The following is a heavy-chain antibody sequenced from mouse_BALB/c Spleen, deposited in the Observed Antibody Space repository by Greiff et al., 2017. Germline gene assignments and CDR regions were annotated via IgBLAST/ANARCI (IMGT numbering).Heavy chain of an antibody. CDR2: IYPGNSDT. CDR1: GYTFTSYW. J-gene: IGHJ4*01. CDR3: TPDYPYAMDY. D-gene: IGHD2-4*01. V-gene: IGHV1-5*01. Sequence: EVQGVESGTVLARPGASVKMSCKASGYTFTSYWMHWVKQRPGQGLEWIGAIYPGNSDTSYNQKFKGKAKLTAVTSTSTAYMELSSLTNEDSAVYYCTPDYPYAMDYWGQGTSVTVSS.